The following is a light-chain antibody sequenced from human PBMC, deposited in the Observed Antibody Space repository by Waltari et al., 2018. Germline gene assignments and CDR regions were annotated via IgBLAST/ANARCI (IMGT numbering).Light chain of an antibody. V-gene: IGKV4-1*01. CDR1: QRVVDSSYNKNY. J-gene: IGKJ2*02. CDR3: QQYYSTPCT. CDR2: WAS. Sequence: DIVMTQSPDSLAVSLGERATIICKSSQRVVDSSYNKNYLAWYQQKPGQPPKLLIYWASTRESGVPDRFSGSGSGTEFTLTISSLQAEDVAVYYCQQYYSTPCTFGQGTKLEIK.